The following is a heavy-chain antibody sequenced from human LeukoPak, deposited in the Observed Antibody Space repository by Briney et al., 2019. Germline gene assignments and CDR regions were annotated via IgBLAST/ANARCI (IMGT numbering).Heavy chain of an antibody. J-gene: IGHJ4*02. Sequence: GESLKISCAASGFTFSGHWMHWVRQAPGKGLVWVSHINSDVSDTTYADSVKGRFTISRDNAKNTLYLQLNSLRVEDTAVYYCVRDGVGSGGDFDYWGQGTLVTVSS. CDR1: GFTFSGHW. CDR2: INSDVSDT. D-gene: IGHD2-8*02. CDR3: VRDGVGSGGDFDY. V-gene: IGHV3-74*03.